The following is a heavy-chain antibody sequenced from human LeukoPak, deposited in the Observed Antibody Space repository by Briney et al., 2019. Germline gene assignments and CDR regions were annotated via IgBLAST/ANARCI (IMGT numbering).Heavy chain of an antibody. J-gene: IGHJ3*02. CDR1: GYTFTSYG. CDR3: ASRWFGENAFDI. V-gene: IGHV1-18*01. Sequence: ASVKVSCKASGYTFTSYGISWVRQAPGQGLEWMGWISAYNGNTNYAQKIQGRVTMTTDTSTSTAYMELRRLRSDDAAVYYCASRWFGENAFDIWGQGTMVTVSS. D-gene: IGHD3-10*01. CDR2: ISAYNGNT.